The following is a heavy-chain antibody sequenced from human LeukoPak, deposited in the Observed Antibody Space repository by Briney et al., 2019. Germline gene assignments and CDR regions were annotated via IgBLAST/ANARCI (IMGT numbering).Heavy chain of an antibody. Sequence: TSETLSLTCTVSGGSISSGGYYWSWIRQPPGKGLEWIGYIYHSGSTYYNPSLKSRVTISVDRSKNQFSLKLSSVTAADTAVYYCARERSGITIFGVARDYWGQGTLVTVSS. D-gene: IGHD3-3*01. CDR1: GGSISSGGYY. J-gene: IGHJ4*02. CDR2: IYHSGST. CDR3: ARERSGITIFGVARDY. V-gene: IGHV4-30-2*01.